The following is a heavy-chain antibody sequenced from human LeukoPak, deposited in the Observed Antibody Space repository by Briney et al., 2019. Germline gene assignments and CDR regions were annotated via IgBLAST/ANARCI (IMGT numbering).Heavy chain of an antibody. CDR1: GFTFSSYS. Sequence: PGGSLRLSCAASGFTFSSYSMNWVRQAPGKGLEWVSSISSSSSYIYYADSVKGRFTISRDNAKNSPYLQMNSLRAEDTAVYYCARDRLSRSTTDAFDIWGQGTMVTVSS. J-gene: IGHJ3*02. CDR2: ISSSSSYI. D-gene: IGHD2-2*01. CDR3: ARDRLSRSTTDAFDI. V-gene: IGHV3-21*01.